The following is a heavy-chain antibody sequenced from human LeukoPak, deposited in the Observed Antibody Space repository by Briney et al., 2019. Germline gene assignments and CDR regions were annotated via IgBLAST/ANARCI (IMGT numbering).Heavy chain of an antibody. CDR3: AKGAAAGKVDWFDP. D-gene: IGHD6-13*01. Sequence: PGGSLRLSCAASGFTFSSYEMNWVRQAPGTGLQWVSTITGYGATFYADSVRGRFTIFRDTSMNTLFLQMNSLGAEDTAVYYCAKGAAAGKVDWFDPWGQGTLVNVSS. V-gene: IGHV3-23*01. CDR1: GFTFSSYE. CDR2: ITGYGAT. J-gene: IGHJ5*02.